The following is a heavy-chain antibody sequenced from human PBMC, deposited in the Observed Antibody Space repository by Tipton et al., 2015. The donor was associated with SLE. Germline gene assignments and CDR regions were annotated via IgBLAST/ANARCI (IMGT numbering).Heavy chain of an antibody. CDR2: IYHSGST. D-gene: IGHD2-21*01. CDR3: ARDLSILWKGAFDI. CDR1: GYSISSGYY. Sequence: TLFLTCTVSGYSISSGYYWGWIRQPPGKGLEWIGSIYHSGSTNYNPSLKSRVTISVDTSKNQFSLKLSSVTAADTAVYYCARDLSILWKGAFDIWGQGTMVTVSS. J-gene: IGHJ3*02. V-gene: IGHV4-38-2*02.